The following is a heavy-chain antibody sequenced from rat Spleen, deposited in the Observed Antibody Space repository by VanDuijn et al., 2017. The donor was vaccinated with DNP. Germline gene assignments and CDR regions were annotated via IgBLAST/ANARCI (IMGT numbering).Heavy chain of an antibody. CDR1: GFSLTTNG. V-gene: IGHV2S12*01. CDR3: TRHDYYFDY. D-gene: IGHD1-7*01. J-gene: IGHJ2*01. CDR2: ISSGGKT. Sequence: QVQLKESGPGLVQPSQTLSLTCAVSGFSLTTNGVSWVRQPPGKGLEWIAAISSGGKTYYNSALKSRLSISRDTSKSQVFLELHSLQPEDTGTYYCTRHDYYFDYWGQGVMVTVSS.